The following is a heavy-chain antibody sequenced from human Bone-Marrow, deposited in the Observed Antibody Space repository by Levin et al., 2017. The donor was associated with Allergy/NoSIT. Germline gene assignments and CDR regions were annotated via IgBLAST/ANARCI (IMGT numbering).Heavy chain of an antibody. Sequence: SCAVYGGSFSDDQWSWIRQSPGRGLEWIGEIKHSGSTNYNPSLKSRVTLSLDTSKNQFSLILSSVTAADTAVYYCAREYYYGSASYVTKPYMDVWGKGTTVTVSS. CDR1: GGSFSDDQ. CDR2: IKHSGST. J-gene: IGHJ6*03. CDR3: AREYYYGSASYVTKPYMDV. D-gene: IGHD3-10*01. V-gene: IGHV4-34*01.